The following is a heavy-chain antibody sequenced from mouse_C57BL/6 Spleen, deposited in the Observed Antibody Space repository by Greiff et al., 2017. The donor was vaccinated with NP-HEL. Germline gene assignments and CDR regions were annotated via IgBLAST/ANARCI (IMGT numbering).Heavy chain of an antibody. CDR1: GYTFTSYW. V-gene: IGHV1-64*01. D-gene: IGHD1-1*01. CDR2: IHPNSGST. J-gene: IGHJ4*01. CDR3: ASYYGSIYAMDY. Sequence: QVQLQQPGAELVKPGASVKLSCKASGYTFTSYWMHWVKQRPGQGLEWIGMIHPNSGSTNYNEKFKSKATLTVDKSSSTAYMQLSSLTSEDSAVYYCASYYGSIYAMDYWGQGTSVTVSS.